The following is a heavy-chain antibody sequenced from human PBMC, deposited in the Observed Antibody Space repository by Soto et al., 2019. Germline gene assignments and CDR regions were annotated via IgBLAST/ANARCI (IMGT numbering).Heavy chain of an antibody. CDR2: FDPEDGET. Sequence: ASVKVSCKVSGYTLTELSMHWVRQAPGKGLEWMGGFDPEDGETIYAQKFQGRVTMTEDTSTDTAYMELSSLRSEDTAVYYCATAKKGTFGGVIVPLNGMDVWGQGTTVTVSS. J-gene: IGHJ6*02. V-gene: IGHV1-24*01. D-gene: IGHD3-16*02. CDR1: GYTLTELS. CDR3: ATAKKGTFGGVIVPLNGMDV.